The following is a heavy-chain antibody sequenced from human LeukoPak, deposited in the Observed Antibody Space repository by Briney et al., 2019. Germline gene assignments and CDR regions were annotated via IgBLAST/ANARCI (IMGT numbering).Heavy chain of an antibody. CDR1: GYTFTSYD. Sequence: GASVKVSCKASGYTFTSYDINWVRQATGQGLEWMGWMNPNSGNTGYAQKFQGRVTMTRNTSISTAYMELSSLRSEDTAVYYCARGLKYSGSYQHWGRGTLVTVSS. D-gene: IGHD1-26*01. CDR2: MNPNSGNT. J-gene: IGHJ1*01. V-gene: IGHV1-8*01. CDR3: ARGLKYSGSYQH.